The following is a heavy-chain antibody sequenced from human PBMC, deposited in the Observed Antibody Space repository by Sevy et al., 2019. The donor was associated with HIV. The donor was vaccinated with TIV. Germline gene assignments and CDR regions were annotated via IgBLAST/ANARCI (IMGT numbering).Heavy chain of an antibody. Sequence: GGSLRLSCAASGFTFSSYGMHWVRQAPGKGLEWVAVISYDGSNKYYADSVKGRFTISRDNSKNTLYLQMNSLRAEDTAVYYCAKQDEPMVRGVMSLDYYYYYGMDVWGQGTTVTVSS. J-gene: IGHJ6*02. CDR1: GFTFSSYG. V-gene: IGHV3-30*18. CDR3: AKQDEPMVRGVMSLDYYYYYGMDV. CDR2: ISYDGSNK. D-gene: IGHD3-10*01.